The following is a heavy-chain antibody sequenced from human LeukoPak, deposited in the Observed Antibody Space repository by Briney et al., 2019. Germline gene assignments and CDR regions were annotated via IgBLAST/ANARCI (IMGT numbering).Heavy chain of an antibody. D-gene: IGHD6-13*01. V-gene: IGHV1-69*13. CDR1: GYTFTSYY. CDR3: ARAGQQLVPKYYFDY. Sequence: SVKVSCKASGYTFTSYYMHWVRQAPGQVLEWMGGIIPIFGTANYAQKFQGRVTITADESTSTAYMELSSLRSEDTAVYYCARAGQQLVPKYYFDYWGQGTLVTVSS. CDR2: IIPIFGTA. J-gene: IGHJ4*02.